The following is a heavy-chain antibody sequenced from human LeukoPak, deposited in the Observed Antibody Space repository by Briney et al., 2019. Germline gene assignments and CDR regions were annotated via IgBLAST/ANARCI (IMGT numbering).Heavy chain of an antibody. CDR2: ISGSGGST. V-gene: IGHV3-23*01. J-gene: IGHJ4*02. CDR3: AKDGNSYGRY. D-gene: IGHD5-18*01. CDR1: GFTFSSYA. Sequence: GGSLRLSCAASGFTFSSYAMSWVRQAPGKGLEWVSAISGSGGSTYYADSVKGRFTISRDNSKNTLYLQMNSLRAEYTAVYYFAKDGNSYGRYWGQGTLVTVSS.